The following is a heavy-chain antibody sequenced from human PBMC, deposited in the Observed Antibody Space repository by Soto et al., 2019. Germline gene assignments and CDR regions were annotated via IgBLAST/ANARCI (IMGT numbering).Heavy chain of an antibody. CDR3: AREETYYYDSSGYWPY. CDR2: INPSGGST. CDR1: GYTFTSYY. D-gene: IGHD3-22*01. Sequence: ASVKVSCKASGYTFTSYYMHWVRQAPGQGLEWMGIINPSGGSTSYAQKFQGRVTMTRDTSTSTVYMELSSLRSEDTAVYYCAREETYYYDSSGYWPYWGQGTLVTVS. J-gene: IGHJ4*02. V-gene: IGHV1-46*01.